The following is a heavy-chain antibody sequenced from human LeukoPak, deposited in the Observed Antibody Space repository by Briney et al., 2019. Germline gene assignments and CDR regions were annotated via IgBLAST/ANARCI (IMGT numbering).Heavy chain of an antibody. Sequence: PGRSLRLSCAASGFTFSSYAMHWVRQAPSKGLEWVAVISYDGSNKFYADSVKGRFTISRDNSKNTLYLQMNSLRAEDTAVYYCARSLVGAFDYWGQGTLVTVSS. CDR1: GFTFSSYA. V-gene: IGHV3-30-3*01. J-gene: IGHJ4*02. CDR2: ISYDGSNK. CDR3: ARSLVGAFDY. D-gene: IGHD1-26*01.